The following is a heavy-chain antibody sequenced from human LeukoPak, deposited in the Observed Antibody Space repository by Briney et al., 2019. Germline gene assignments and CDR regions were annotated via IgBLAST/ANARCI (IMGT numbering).Heavy chain of an antibody. CDR2: INSRDGSK. CDR1: GETFTTYY. CDR3: AKCRSPCKYDYVGGRNWFDP. D-gene: IGHD3-16*01. Sequence: WASVKVSFTASGETFTTYYIHWVGQAPGQGLEWMGIINSRDGSKHNPHKFQDRATMTRGTSTSTVYMELSSLTSEDTAVYFCAKCRSPCKYDYVGGRNWFDPWGPGTLVTVSS. J-gene: IGHJ5*02. V-gene: IGHV1-46*03.